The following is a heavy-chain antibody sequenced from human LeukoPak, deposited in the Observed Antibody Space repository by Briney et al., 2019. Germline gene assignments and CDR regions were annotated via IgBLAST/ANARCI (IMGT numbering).Heavy chain of an antibody. Sequence: GGSLRLYCAAPGFTFSSYSMNWVRQAPGKGLEWVSSISSSSSYIYYADSVKGRFTISRDNAKNSLYLQMNSLRAEDTAVYYCARSFGGRVVTLYYFDYWGQGTLVTVSS. CDR1: GFTFSSYS. D-gene: IGHD4-23*01. CDR2: ISSSSSYI. CDR3: ARSFGGRVVTLYYFDY. J-gene: IGHJ4*02. V-gene: IGHV3-21*01.